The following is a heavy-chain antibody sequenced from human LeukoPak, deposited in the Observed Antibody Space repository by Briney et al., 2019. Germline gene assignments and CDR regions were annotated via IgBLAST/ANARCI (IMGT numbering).Heavy chain of an antibody. D-gene: IGHD1-1*01. Sequence: GESLKISCKGSGYSFTSDWIGWVRQMPGKGLEWMGIIYPGDPDARYSPSFQGQVTISADKSISTAYLQWSSLKASDTAMYYCATGRRTTILFYWGQGTLVTVSS. J-gene: IGHJ4*02. CDR1: GYSFTSDW. CDR3: ATGRRTTILFY. V-gene: IGHV5-51*01. CDR2: IYPGDPDA.